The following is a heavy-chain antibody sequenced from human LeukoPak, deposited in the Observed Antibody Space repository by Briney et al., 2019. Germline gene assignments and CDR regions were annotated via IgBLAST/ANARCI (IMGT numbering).Heavy chain of an antibody. CDR3: AKGSSGYFFDL. CDR2: ISNDGGGT. Sequence: GGSLRLSCVVSGFTFNKYAMAWVRQAPGKGLEWVSAISNDGGGTTYADFVKGRFSVSRDNSKNTLFLQMNSLRAEDTALYYCAKGSSGYFFDLWGQGTLVTVSS. CDR1: GFTFNKYA. J-gene: IGHJ4*02. V-gene: IGHV3-23*01. D-gene: IGHD3-22*01.